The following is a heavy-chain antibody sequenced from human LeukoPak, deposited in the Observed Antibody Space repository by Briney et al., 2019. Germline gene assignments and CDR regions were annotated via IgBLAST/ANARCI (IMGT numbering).Heavy chain of an antibody. CDR1: GYSFTSYW. CDR3: AAGGGYSSSSVDY. CDR2: IFPADSDT. V-gene: IGHV5-51*01. D-gene: IGHD6-6*01. Sequence: GESLKISCKRSGYSFTSYWIGWVRQMPGKGLEWMGIIFPADSDTRYSPSFLGQVTISVDKSITTAYLHWSSLKASDTAMYYCAAGGGYSSSSVDYWGQGTLVTVSS. J-gene: IGHJ4*02.